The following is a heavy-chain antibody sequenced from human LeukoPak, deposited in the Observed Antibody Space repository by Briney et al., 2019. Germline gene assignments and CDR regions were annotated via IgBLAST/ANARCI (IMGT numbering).Heavy chain of an antibody. Sequence: PGRSLRLSCAASGFTFDDYAMHWVRQAPGKGLEWVSAISGSGGSIYYADSVKGRFTISRDNSKNTLYLQMNSLRADDTAVYYCARGRNSLLWGQGTMVTVSS. J-gene: IGHJ3*01. CDR1: GFTFDDYA. D-gene: IGHD2/OR15-2a*01. V-gene: IGHV3-23*01. CDR3: ARGRNSLL. CDR2: ISGSGGSI.